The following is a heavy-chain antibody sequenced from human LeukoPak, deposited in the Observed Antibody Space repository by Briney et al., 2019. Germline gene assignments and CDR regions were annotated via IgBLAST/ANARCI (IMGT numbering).Heavy chain of an antibody. V-gene: IGHV3-30-3*01. Sequence: GGSLRLSCAASGFTFSSYAMHWVRQAPGKGLEWVAVISYDGSNKYYADSVKGRFTISRDNSKNTLYLQMNSLRAEDTAVYYCARSGQYSSGWDPFDYWGQGTLVTVSS. CDR1: GFTFSSYA. D-gene: IGHD6-19*01. J-gene: IGHJ4*02. CDR2: ISYDGSNK. CDR3: ARSGQYSSGWDPFDY.